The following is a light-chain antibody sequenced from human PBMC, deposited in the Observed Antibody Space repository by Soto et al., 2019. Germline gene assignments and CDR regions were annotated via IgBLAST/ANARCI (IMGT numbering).Light chain of an antibody. CDR3: SSYTSSSTLDVV. CDR2: EVS. CDR1: SSDVGGYNY. Sequence: QSALTQPASVSGSPGQSITISCTGTSSDVGGYNYVSWYQHHPGKAPKLMIYEVSNRPSGVSNRFSASKSGNTASLTISGLQAEDEADYYCSSYTSSSTLDVVFGGGTQLTVL. V-gene: IGLV2-14*01. J-gene: IGLJ3*02.